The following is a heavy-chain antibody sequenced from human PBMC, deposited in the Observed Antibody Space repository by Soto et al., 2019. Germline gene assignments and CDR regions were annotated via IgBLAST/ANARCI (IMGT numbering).Heavy chain of an antibody. Sequence: TLSLTCTVSGGSISSGGYYWSWIRQHPGKGLEWIGYIYYSGSTYYNPSLKSRVTISVDTPKNQFSLKLSSVTAADTAVYYCARLSGDSDELWGQGTLVTVSS. CDR3: ARLSGDSDEL. CDR2: IYYSGST. CDR1: GGSISSGGYY. J-gene: IGHJ4*02. D-gene: IGHD1-7*01. V-gene: IGHV4-31*03.